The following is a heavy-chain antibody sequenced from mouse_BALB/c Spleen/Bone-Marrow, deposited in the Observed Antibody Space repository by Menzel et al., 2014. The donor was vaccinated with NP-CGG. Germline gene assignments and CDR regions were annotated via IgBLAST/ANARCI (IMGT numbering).Heavy chain of an antibody. CDR1: GFTFNTNA. CDR3: VRRWGNYGYAMDY. CDR2: IRSKSNSYAT. D-gene: IGHD2-1*01. J-gene: IGHJ4*01. Sequence: EVHLVESGGGLVQPTGSLKLSCAASGFTFNTNAMNWVRQAPGKGLEWVARIRSKSNSYATYYVDSVKDRFTISRDDSQSMLYLQMNNLRTEDTAMYYCVRRWGNYGYAMDYWGQGTSVTVSS. V-gene: IGHV10S3*01.